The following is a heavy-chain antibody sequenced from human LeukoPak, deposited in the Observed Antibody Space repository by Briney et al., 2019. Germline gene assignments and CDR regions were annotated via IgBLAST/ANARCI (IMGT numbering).Heavy chain of an antibody. CDR2: IKHDGGEK. CDR1: GFTFSSYW. Sequence: PGGSLILSCTASGFTFSSYWMNWVRQAPGRGLEWVASIKHDGGEKYYVDSVKGRFTISRDNAKNSLYLQMNSLRAEDTAVYYCARDFRGSFFDYWGQGTLVTVSS. CDR3: ARDFRGSFFDY. D-gene: IGHD1-26*01. V-gene: IGHV3-7*04. J-gene: IGHJ4*03.